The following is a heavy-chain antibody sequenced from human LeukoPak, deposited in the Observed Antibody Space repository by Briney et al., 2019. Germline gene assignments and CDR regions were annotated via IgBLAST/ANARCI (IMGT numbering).Heavy chain of an antibody. V-gene: IGHV3-30*18. Sequence: GGSLRLSCAASGFTFGKYGMHWVRQAPGKGLEWVAVISYDGNYKYYVDSVKGRFTISRDNSKNTLYLQMNSLRAEDTAVYHCAKCGPRNYYYYSGMDAWGQGTTVTVSS. CDR3: AKCGPRNYYYYSGMDA. J-gene: IGHJ6*02. CDR1: GFTFGKYG. D-gene: IGHD2-21*01. CDR2: ISYDGNYK.